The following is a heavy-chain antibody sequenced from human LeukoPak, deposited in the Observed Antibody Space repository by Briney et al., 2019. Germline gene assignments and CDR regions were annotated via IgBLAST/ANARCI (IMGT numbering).Heavy chain of an antibody. CDR2: MFDRGSP. J-gene: IGHJ2*01. CDR1: GGSINGYS. V-gene: IGHV4-4*09. CDR3: ARRIQLWSYWHFDL. D-gene: IGHD5-18*01. Sequence: SETLSLTCSVSGGSINGYSWGWVRQPPGKGLEFIGYMFDRGSPNHHPSLQNRVTTSVDTSKNEFSLRLTSVTAADTAVYYCARRIQLWSYWHFDLWGRGTLVTVSS.